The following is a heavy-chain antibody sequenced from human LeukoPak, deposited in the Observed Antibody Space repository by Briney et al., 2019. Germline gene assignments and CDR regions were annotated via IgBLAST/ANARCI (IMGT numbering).Heavy chain of an antibody. CDR1: GDSITTYY. D-gene: IGHD3-10*01. CDR2: IYHSGST. V-gene: IGHV4-59*12. Sequence: PSETLSLTCTVSGDSITTYYWSWIRQPPGKGLEWIGYIYHSGSTYYNPSLKSRVTISVGRSKNQFSLKLSSVTAADTAVYYCARSAQGMVRGQVDYWGQGTLVTVSS. J-gene: IGHJ4*02. CDR3: ARSAQGMVRGQVDY.